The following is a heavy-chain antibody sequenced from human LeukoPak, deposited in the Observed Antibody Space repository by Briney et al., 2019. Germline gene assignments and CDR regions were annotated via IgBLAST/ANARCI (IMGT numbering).Heavy chain of an antibody. CDR3: ARGGAPDCDFWSGYYNYYYGMDV. D-gene: IGHD3-3*01. J-gene: IGHJ6*02. Sequence: SETLSLTCTVSGGSISSYYWSWVRQPAGKGLEWIGRIYTSGSTNYNPSLKSRVTMSVDTSKNQFSLKLSSVTAADTAVYYCARGGAPDCDFWSGYYNYYYGMDVWGQGTTVTVSS. CDR1: GGSISSYY. CDR2: IYTSGST. V-gene: IGHV4-4*07.